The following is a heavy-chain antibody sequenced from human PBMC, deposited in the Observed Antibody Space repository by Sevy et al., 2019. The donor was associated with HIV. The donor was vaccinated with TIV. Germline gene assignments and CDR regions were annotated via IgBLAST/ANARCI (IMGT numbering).Heavy chain of an antibody. CDR1: GFTFSSYA. D-gene: IGHD2-15*01. V-gene: IGHV3-30-3*01. J-gene: IGHJ5*02. CDR2: ISYDGSNK. Sequence: GGSLRLSCAASGFTFSSYAMHWVRQAPGKGLEWVAVISYDGSNKYYADSVKGRFTISRDNSKNTLYLQMNSLRAEDTVVYYCARDRRRRYCSGGSCYSDWFDPWGQGTLVTVSS. CDR3: ARDRRRRYCSGGSCYSDWFDP.